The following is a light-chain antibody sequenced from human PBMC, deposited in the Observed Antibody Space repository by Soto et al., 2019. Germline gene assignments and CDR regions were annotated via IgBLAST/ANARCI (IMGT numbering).Light chain of an antibody. CDR2: DAS. CDR1: QSVSSY. Sequence: EIVLTQSPATLSLSPGERATLSCRASQSVSSYLAWYQQKPGQAPRLLIYDASNRATGIPARFSGSGSGTDFTLTISSLEPEDFAVYYFQQRSNWPRTFGQGTRL. CDR3: QQRSNWPRT. J-gene: IGKJ5*01. V-gene: IGKV3-11*01.